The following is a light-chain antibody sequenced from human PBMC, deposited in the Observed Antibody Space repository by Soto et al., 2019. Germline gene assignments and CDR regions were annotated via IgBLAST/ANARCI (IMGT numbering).Light chain of an antibody. Sequence: SVLTQPRSVCLSAGQSVTISSTGTSSDVGGYNYVSWYQQHPGKAPTLMIYDVSKRPSGVPDRFSGSKSGNTASLTISGLQAEDEADYYCCSYAGSYTLFVFGTGTKGTVL. CDR3: CSYAGSYTLFV. CDR2: DVS. CDR1: SSDVGGYNY. V-gene: IGLV2-11*01. J-gene: IGLJ1*01.